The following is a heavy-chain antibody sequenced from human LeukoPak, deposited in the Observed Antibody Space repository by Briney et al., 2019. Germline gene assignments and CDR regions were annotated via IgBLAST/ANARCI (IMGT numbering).Heavy chain of an antibody. CDR3: ARRFPWYFDL. CDR2: IYYSGST. CDR1: SGSISKYY. Sequence: SETLSLTCTVSSGSISKYYWSWIRQSPGKGLEWIGYIYYSGSTTYNPSLKSRVTMSVDMSKNQLSLKLSSVTAADTAVYYCARRFPWYFDLGGRGTLVTVSS. V-gene: IGHV4-59*12. J-gene: IGHJ2*01.